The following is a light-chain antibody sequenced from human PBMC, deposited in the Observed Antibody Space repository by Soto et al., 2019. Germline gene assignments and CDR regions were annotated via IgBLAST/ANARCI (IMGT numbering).Light chain of an antibody. J-gene: IGLJ1*01. V-gene: IGLV2-14*01. CDR2: DVS. CDR3: KSYTSSSTYV. CDR1: SSDVGAYNY. Sequence: QSALTQPASVSGSPGQSIAISCTRTSSDVGAYNYVSWYQQSPGKAPKLMIYDVSNRPSGVSDRFSGSKSGNTASLTISGLQTEDEADYYCKSYTSSSTYVFGTGTKLTVL.